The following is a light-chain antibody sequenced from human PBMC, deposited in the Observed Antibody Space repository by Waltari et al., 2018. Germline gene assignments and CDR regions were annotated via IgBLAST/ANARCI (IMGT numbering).Light chain of an antibody. CDR1: VGSYNV. V-gene: IGLV2-23*02. J-gene: IGLJ3*02. Sequence: QSALTQPASVSGSPGQSITISCTDVGSYNVVSWYQQYPGKPPKLMIYEVTKRPSGVASSFAGSKSGNTAALTISGLQGEDEADYYCCSYAGSSTWVFGGGTKVTVL. CDR3: CSYAGSSTWV. CDR2: EVT.